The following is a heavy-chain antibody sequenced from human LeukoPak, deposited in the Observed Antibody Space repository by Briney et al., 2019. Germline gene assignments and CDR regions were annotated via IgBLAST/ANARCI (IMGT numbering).Heavy chain of an antibody. V-gene: IGHV4-39*07. D-gene: IGHD3-9*01. CDR1: GGSIRSDRHY. J-gene: IGHJ6*02. CDR2: IHYSGRA. CDR3: PYYDILTGYGPGGDV. Sequence: PSETLSLTCTVSGGSIRSDRHYWGWVRQTPGKGLEWIGSIHYSGRASYNPSFRSRLTMSVDTSKSQFSLTLTSVTAADTAVYYCPYYDILTGYGPGGDVWGQGTTVTVSS.